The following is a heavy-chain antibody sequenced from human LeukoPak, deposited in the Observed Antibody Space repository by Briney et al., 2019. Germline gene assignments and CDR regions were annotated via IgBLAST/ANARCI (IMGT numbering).Heavy chain of an antibody. CDR2: IYHSGST. J-gene: IGHJ4*02. V-gene: IGHV4-38-2*02. CDR3: ARGNNWNRGVDY. CDR1: GYSISSGYY. Sequence: SETLSLTCTVSGYSISSGYYWGWIRQPPGKGLEWIGSIYHSGSTYYNPSLKSRVTISVDTSKNQFSLKLSSVTAADTAVYYCARGNNWNRGVDYWGQGTLVTVSS. D-gene: IGHD1-20*01.